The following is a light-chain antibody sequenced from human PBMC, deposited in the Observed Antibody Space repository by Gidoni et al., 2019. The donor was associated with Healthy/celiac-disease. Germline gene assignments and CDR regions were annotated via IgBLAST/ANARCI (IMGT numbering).Light chain of an antibody. Sequence: DIVLTQSPDSLAVSLGERATINCKSSQSVLYSSNHKNYLAWYQQKPVQPTKLLIYWASTRESGVPDRFSDSWSVTDFTLTSRSLQAEDVAVYYCQQYYSTPYTFGQGTKLEIK. CDR1: QSVLYSSNHKNY. J-gene: IGKJ2*01. CDR2: WAS. CDR3: QQYYSTPYT. V-gene: IGKV4-1*01.